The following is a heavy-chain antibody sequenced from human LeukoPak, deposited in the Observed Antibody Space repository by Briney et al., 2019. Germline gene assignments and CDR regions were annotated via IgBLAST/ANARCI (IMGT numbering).Heavy chain of an antibody. CDR1: GGSFSGYY. CDR2: INHSGST. CDR3: ARHDYGDYVYYLDY. D-gene: IGHD4-17*01. V-gene: IGHV4-34*01. J-gene: IGHJ4*02. Sequence: PSETLSLTCAVYGGSFSGYYWSWIRQPPGKGLEWIGEINHSGSTNYNPSLKSRVTISVDTSKNQFSLKLGSVTAADTAVYYCARHDYGDYVYYLDYWGQGTLVTVSS.